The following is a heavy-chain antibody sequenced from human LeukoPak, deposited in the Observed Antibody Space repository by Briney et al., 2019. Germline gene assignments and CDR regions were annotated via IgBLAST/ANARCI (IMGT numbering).Heavy chain of an antibody. Sequence: GESLKISCKGSEYIFATDGIGWVRQMPGQGLEWMGIIFPGDSDTRYSPSFQGQVTISADKSISTAYLQWSSLKASDTAIYYYASEYCSGRNCYFDYWGQGTLVTVSS. V-gene: IGHV5-51*01. CDR1: EYIFATDG. J-gene: IGHJ4*02. D-gene: IGHD2-15*01. CDR3: ASEYCSGRNCYFDY. CDR2: IFPGDSDT.